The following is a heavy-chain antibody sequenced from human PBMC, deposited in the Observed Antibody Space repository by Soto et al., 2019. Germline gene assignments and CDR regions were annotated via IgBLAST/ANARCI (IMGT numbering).Heavy chain of an antibody. Sequence: GGSLRLSCVASGFTFNHHGMHWVRQAPGRGLEGVSVIWFDGSNQYYADSVKGRFSVSRDNSKKTLYLQMNSLRAEDTAVHYCARDGDPVSGYPHFYYGMDXWGQGTRVTVS. CDR3: ARDGDPVSGYPHFYYGMDX. CDR1: GFTFNHHG. D-gene: IGHD5-12*01. V-gene: IGHV3-33*01. CDR2: IWFDGSNQ. J-gene: IGHJ6*02.